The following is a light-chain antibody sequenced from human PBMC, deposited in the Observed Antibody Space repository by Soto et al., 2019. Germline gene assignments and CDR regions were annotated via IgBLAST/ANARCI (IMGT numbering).Light chain of an antibody. CDR2: EVH. CDR3: SSYTTRSTPLYV. V-gene: IGLV2-14*01. Sequence: SGLAQPASVSGSAGQSITMSCTGTSSDVGSYNYVSWYQQHPDKAPKLMIYEVHNRPSGVSNRFSGSKSGNTASLTISGLQAEDEADYYCSSYTTRSTPLYVFGTGTKVTVL. J-gene: IGLJ1*01. CDR1: SSDVGSYNY.